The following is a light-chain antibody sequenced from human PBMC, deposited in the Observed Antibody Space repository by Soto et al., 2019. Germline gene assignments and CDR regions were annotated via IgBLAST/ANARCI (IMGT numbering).Light chain of an antibody. CDR1: SGHSSNI. CDR2: LDGSGSY. Sequence: QSVLTQSSSASASLGSSVTLTCTLSSGHSSNIIAWHQQQPGKAPRYLMKLDGSGSYNKGSGVPDRFSGSSSGADRYLTVSHLQFGDEADYYCETWGTNARVFGGGTKLTVL. V-gene: IGLV4-60*02. J-gene: IGLJ2*01. CDR3: ETWGTNARV.